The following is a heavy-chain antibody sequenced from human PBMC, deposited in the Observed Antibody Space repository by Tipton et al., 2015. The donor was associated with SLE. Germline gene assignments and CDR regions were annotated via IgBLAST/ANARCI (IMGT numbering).Heavy chain of an antibody. V-gene: IGHV3-11*01. CDR1: GFTFKNYY. J-gene: IGHJ6*03. CDR3: ARHPFYYYYMDV. Sequence: SLRLSCAASGFTFKNYYMSWIRQAPGKGLEWVSYISSSGTIIYYADSVKGRFTVSRDSDSLYLQMNSLGVEDTAAYYCARHPFYYYYMDVWGRGTSVTVSS. CDR2: ISSSGTII.